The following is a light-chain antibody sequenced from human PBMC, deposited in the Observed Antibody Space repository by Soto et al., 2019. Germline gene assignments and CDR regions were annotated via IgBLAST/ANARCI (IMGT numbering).Light chain of an antibody. CDR3: QQRSNWPPST. CDR1: QSVSSY. CDR2: DAS. J-gene: IGKJ5*01. V-gene: IGKV3-11*01. Sequence: EIVMTQSPDTLSVSPGERATLSCRASQSVSSYLAWYQQKPGQAPRLLIYDASNRATGIPARFSGSGSGTDFTLTISSLEPEDFAVYYCQQRSNWPPSTFGQGTRLEIK.